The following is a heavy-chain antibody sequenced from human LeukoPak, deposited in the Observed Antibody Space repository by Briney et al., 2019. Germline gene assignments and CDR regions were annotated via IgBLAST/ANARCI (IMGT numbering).Heavy chain of an antibody. CDR3: ARGINQYDSSGFDPFDY. J-gene: IGHJ4*02. Sequence: GGSLRLSCAASGFTFRTYGMHWVRQAPGKGLEWVAVIWYDGSNKYYADSVKGRFTISRDNSKNTLYLQMNSLRAEDTAVYYCARGINQYDSSGFDPFDYWGQGTLVTVSS. CDR1: GFTFRTYG. CDR2: IWYDGSNK. D-gene: IGHD3-22*01. V-gene: IGHV3-33*01.